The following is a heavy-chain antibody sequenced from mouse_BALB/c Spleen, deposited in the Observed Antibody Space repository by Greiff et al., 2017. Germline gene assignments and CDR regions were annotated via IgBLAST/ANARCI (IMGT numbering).Heavy chain of an antibody. V-gene: IGHV1S22*01. Sequence: KQPGSELVRSGASVKLSCKASGYTFTSYWMHWVKQRHGPGLEWIGNIYPGSGSTNYDEKFKSKGTLTVDTSSSTAYMHLSSLTSEDSAVYYCTRGGYYGSYFDYWGQGTTLTVSS. CDR3: TRGGYYGSYFDY. D-gene: IGHD1-1*01. CDR2: IYPGSGST. CDR1: GYTFTSYW. J-gene: IGHJ2*01.